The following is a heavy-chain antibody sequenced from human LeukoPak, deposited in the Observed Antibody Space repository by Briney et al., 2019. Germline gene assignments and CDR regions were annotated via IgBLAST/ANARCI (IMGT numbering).Heavy chain of an antibody. CDR2: ISAYNGNT. V-gene: IGHV1-18*01. D-gene: IGHD2/OR15-2a*01. Sequence: GASVKVSCKASGYTFTSYGISWVRQAPGQGLEWMGWISAYNGNTNYAQKLQGRVTMTTDTSTSTAYMELSRLRSDDTAVYYCARGRSGLLRPSTTYATWGQGTLVTVSS. J-gene: IGHJ5*02. CDR1: GYTFTSYG. CDR3: ARGRSGLLRPSTTYAT.